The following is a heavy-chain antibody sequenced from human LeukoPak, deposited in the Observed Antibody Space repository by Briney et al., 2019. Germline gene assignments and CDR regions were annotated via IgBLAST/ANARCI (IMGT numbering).Heavy chain of an antibody. V-gene: IGHV1-46*01. D-gene: IGHD3-3*01. CDR3: ARGYSGRFLEWLLGDYYYYYMDV. CDR1: GYTFTSYY. J-gene: IGHJ6*03. Sequence: ASVKVSCKASGYTFTSYYMHWVRQAPGQGLEWMGIINPSGGSTSYALKFQGRVTMTRDMSTSTVYMELSSLRSEDTAVYYCARGYSGRFLEWLLGDYYYYYMDVWGKGTTVTVSS. CDR2: INPSGGST.